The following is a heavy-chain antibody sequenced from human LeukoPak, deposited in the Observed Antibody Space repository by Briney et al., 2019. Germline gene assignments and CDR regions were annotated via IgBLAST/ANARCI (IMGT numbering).Heavy chain of an antibody. V-gene: IGHV3-23*01. CDR3: ARVGYSGYDYDY. Sequence: GGSLRLSCSASGFTFDDYGMSWVRQAPGKGLEWVSVISCSGDSTYYADSVEGRCTSSRDNSKDALYLQMNSLRAEDTAVYYCARVGYSGYDYDYWGQGTLVTVSS. D-gene: IGHD5-12*01. J-gene: IGHJ4*02. CDR2: ISCSGDST. CDR1: GFTFDDYG.